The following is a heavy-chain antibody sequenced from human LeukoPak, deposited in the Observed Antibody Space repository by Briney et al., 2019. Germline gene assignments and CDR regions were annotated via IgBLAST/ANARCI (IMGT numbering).Heavy chain of an antibody. J-gene: IGHJ4*02. D-gene: IGHD6-6*01. CDR3: ARMYMAARPYFDY. CDR1: GYSFTTYW. Sequence: GESLKISCKNSGYSFTTYWIAWVRQMPGKGLEWMGIIYPGDSDTEYNPSFQGQVTISADRSISPAYLQWSSLKASDTAMYYCARMYMAARPYFDYWGQGTMVTVSS. V-gene: IGHV5-51*01. CDR2: IYPGDSDT.